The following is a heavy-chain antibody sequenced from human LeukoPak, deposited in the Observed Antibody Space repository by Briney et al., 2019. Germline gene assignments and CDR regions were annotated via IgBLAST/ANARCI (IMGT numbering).Heavy chain of an antibody. V-gene: IGHV4-59*08. Sequence: PSETLSLTCTVSGGSIRSYYWSWVRQPPGKGLEWIGYMHHSGSTKHNPYLKSRVTISVDTSKSQFSLKLSSVTAADTAVYYCARHAAVEGSSGWSPLWWFDPWGQGTLVTVSS. CDR3: ARHAAVEGSSGWSPLWWFDP. D-gene: IGHD6-19*01. CDR1: GGSIRSYY. J-gene: IGHJ5*02. CDR2: MHHSGST.